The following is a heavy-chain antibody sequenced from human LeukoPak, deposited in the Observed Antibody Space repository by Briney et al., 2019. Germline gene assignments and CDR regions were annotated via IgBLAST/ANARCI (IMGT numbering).Heavy chain of an antibody. J-gene: IGHJ4*02. D-gene: IGHD3-22*01. CDR2: IYPGDSDT. CDR3: ARQINYYDSSGYNRPFDY. V-gene: IGHV5-51*01. Sequence: PGESLKISCKGSGYSFTSYWIGWVRQMPGKGLEWMGIIYPGDSDTRYSPSFQGQVTISADKSISTAYLQWGSLKASDTAMYYCARQINYYDSSGYNRPFDYWGQGTLVTVSS. CDR1: GYSFTSYW.